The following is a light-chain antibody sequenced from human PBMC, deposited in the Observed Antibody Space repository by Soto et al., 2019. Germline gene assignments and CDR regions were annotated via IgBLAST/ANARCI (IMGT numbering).Light chain of an antibody. CDR2: EVR. CDR1: SSDVGGYTS. CDR3: SSYTRSSTEV. J-gene: IGLJ1*01. V-gene: IGLV2-14*01. Sequence: QSALTQPPSLSGSPGQSITISCSGTSSDVGGYTSVSWYQQHPGKAPKLVIYEVRNRPSGVSNRFSGSKSGNTASLTISGLQAEDEADYYCSSYTRSSTEVFGTGTKLTVL.